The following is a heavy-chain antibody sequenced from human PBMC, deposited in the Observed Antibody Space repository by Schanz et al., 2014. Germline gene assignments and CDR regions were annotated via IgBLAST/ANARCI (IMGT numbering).Heavy chain of an antibody. CDR1: GFTFSASA. CDR2: ISSSSSTI. CDR3: ARGREVVAKIFDV. J-gene: IGHJ3*01. Sequence: EVQLVESGGGLVQPGGSLKLSCAASGFTFSASAMHWVRQAPGKGLEWVSYISSSSSTIYYADSVKGRFTISRDNAKNSLYLQMNSLRAEDTGVYYCARGREVVAKIFDVWGQGTMVTDSS. D-gene: IGHD3-22*01. V-gene: IGHV3-48*01.